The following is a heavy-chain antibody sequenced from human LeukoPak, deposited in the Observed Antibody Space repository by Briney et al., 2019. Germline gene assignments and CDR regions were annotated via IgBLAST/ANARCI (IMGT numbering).Heavy chain of an antibody. V-gene: IGHV3-7*01. D-gene: IGHD6-19*01. Sequence: GGSLRLSCAASGFTFSSYWMSWVRQAPGKGLEWVANIKQDGSEKYYVDSVKGRFTISRDNAKNSLYLQMNSLRAEDTAVYYCARAGSGCHKGCDFDYWGQGTLVTVSS. CDR3: ARAGSGCHKGCDFDY. CDR2: IKQDGSEK. J-gene: IGHJ4*02. CDR1: GFTFSSYW.